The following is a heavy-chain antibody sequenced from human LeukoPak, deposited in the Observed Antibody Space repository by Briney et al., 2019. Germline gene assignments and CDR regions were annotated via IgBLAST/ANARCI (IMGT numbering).Heavy chain of an antibody. V-gene: IGHV1-69*01. CDR3: ARESRDGYNSGLPADY. CDR1: GGTFSSYA. Sequence: ASVKVSCKASGGTFSSYAISWVRQAPGQGLEWMGGIIPIFGTANYAQKFQGRVTITADESTSTAYMELSSLRSEDTAVYYCARESRDGYNSGLPADYWGQGTLVTVPS. J-gene: IGHJ4*02. D-gene: IGHD5-24*01. CDR2: IIPIFGTA.